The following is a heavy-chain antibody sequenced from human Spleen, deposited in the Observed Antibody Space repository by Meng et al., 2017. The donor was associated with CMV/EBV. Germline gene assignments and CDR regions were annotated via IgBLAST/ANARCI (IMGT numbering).Heavy chain of an antibody. Sequence: LSCVASGFTFSSYAMSWVRQAPGKGLEWVSSIDSRGNTQYADSVKGRFSISRDNSKNTLDLQMNSLRAEDAAVYYRAIAPSWKFDYWGQGTLVTVSS. CDR3: AIAPSWKFDY. J-gene: IGHJ4*02. D-gene: IGHD1-1*01. V-gene: IGHV3-23*05. CDR1: GFTFSSYA. CDR2: IDSRGNT.